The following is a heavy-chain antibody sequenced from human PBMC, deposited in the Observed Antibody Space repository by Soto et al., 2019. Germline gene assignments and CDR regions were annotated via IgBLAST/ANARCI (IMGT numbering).Heavy chain of an antibody. CDR1: GYTFTSYA. CDR2: INAGNGST. Sequence: GASVKVSCKASGYTFTSYAMHWVRQAPGQRLEWMGWINAGNGSTKYSQKFQGRVTITRDTSASTAYMELSSLRSEDTAVYYCARDTGDYYDSSDILIPGYWGQGTLVTVSS. CDR3: ARDTGDYYDSSDILIPGY. J-gene: IGHJ4*02. D-gene: IGHD3-22*01. V-gene: IGHV1-3*01.